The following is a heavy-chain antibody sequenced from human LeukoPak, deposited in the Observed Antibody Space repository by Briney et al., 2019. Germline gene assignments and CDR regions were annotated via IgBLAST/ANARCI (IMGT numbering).Heavy chain of an antibody. CDR1: GYTFTSYY. D-gene: IGHD2-8*01. V-gene: IGHV1-46*01. J-gene: IGHJ4*02. Sequence: ASVKVSCKASGYTFTSYYTHWVRQAPGQGLEWMGIINPSGGSTSYAQKFQGRVTMTRDTSTSTVYMELSSLRSEDTAVYYCARDGIWSPYCTNGVCYPDYWGQGTLVTVSS. CDR2: INPSGGST. CDR3: ARDGIWSPYCTNGVCYPDY.